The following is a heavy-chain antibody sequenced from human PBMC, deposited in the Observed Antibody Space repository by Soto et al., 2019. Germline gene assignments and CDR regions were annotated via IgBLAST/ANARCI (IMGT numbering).Heavy chain of an antibody. CDR2: IIPIFGTA. CDR3: ARVGYSGVGHYGMDV. Sequence: GASVKVSCKASGGTFSSYAISWVRQAPGQGLEWMGGIIPIFGTANYAQKFQGRVTITADKSTSTAYMELSSLRSEDTAVYYCARVGYSGVGHYGMDVWGQGTTVTAP. J-gene: IGHJ6*02. CDR1: GGTFSSYA. D-gene: IGHD1-26*01. V-gene: IGHV1-69*06.